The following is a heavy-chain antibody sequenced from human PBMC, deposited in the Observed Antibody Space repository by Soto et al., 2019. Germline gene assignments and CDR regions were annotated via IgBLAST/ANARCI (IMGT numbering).Heavy chain of an antibody. J-gene: IGHJ6*02. CDR2: INHSGST. D-gene: IGHD6-13*01. CDR1: GGSFSGYY. CDR3: ARAFGYSSSWYYYYGMDV. Sequence: SETLSLTCAVYGGSFSGYYWSWIRQPPGKGLEWIGEINHSGSTNYNPSLKSRVTISVDTSKNQFSLKLSSVTAADTAVYYCARAFGYSSSWYYYYGMDVWGQGTTVTVSS. V-gene: IGHV4-34*01.